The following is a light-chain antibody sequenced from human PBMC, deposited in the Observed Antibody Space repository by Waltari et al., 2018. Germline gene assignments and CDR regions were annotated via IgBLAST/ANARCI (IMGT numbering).Light chain of an antibody. J-gene: IGLJ7*01. CDR3: GTWDSSLSGAV. CDR2: ENT. CDR1: RSNIGNNY. V-gene: IGLV1-51*02. Sequence: QSVLTQPPSVSAAPGPRVTIPCSGGRSNIGNNYASWYRQFPGTAPKLLIYENTARPSGIPGRFSGSKSGTSATLDITGLQAGDEADYYCGTWDSSLSGAVFGGGTHLTVL.